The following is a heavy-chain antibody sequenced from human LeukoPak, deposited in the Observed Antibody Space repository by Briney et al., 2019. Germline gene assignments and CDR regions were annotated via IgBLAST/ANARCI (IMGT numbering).Heavy chain of an antibody. V-gene: IGHV3-7*01. J-gene: IGHJ4*02. D-gene: IGHD5-18*01. Sequence: GGSLRLSCTASGFTFSTYWMSWVRQAPGKGLEWVANIKQDGSDKFYADSMKGRFTISRDNAKNSVYLQMDSLRVEDTAVYYCTRDRAMEDYWGQGTLVTVSS. CDR1: GFTFSTYW. CDR2: IKQDGSDK. CDR3: TRDRAMEDY.